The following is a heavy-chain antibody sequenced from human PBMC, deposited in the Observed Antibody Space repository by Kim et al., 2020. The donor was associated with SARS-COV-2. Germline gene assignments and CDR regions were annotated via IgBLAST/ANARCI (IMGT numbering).Heavy chain of an antibody. CDR3: ARESLAVAGYYYGMDV. V-gene: IGHV3-7*01. CDR2: IKQDGSEK. Sequence: GGSLRLSCAASGFTFSSYWMSWVRQAPGKGLEWVANIKQDGSEKYYVDSVKGRFTISRDNAKNSLYLQMNSLRAEDTAVYYCARESLAVAGYYYGMDVWGQGTTVTVSS. CDR1: GFTFSSYW. D-gene: IGHD6-19*01. J-gene: IGHJ6*02.